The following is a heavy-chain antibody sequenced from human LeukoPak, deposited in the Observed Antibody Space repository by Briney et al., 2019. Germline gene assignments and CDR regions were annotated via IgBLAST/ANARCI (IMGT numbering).Heavy chain of an antibody. J-gene: IGHJ4*02. Sequence: GGSLRLSCSASGFTFSSYAMHWVRQAPGKGLEYVSAISSNGGSTYYADSVKGRFTISRDNSKNTLYLQMNSLRAEDTAVYYCARDVAAPGGVYFDYWGQGTLVTVSS. V-gene: IGHV3-64*04. CDR1: GFTFSSYA. CDR3: ARDVAAPGGVYFDY. D-gene: IGHD3-16*01. CDR2: ISSNGGST.